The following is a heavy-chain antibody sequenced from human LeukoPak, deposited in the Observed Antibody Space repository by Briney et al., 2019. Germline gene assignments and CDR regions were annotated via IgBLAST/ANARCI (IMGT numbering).Heavy chain of an antibody. CDR1: GGSFSGFY. CDR2: INHSGST. D-gene: IGHD4-11*01. J-gene: IGHJ4*02. CDR3: ARRRRTTGPFDY. V-gene: IGHV4-34*01. Sequence: PSETLSLTCSVYGGSFSGFYWSWIRQPPGKGLEWIGEINHSGSTNYNPSLKSRVTISVDTFKNQFSLKLSSVTAADTAVYYCARRRRTTGPFDYWGQGTLVTVSS.